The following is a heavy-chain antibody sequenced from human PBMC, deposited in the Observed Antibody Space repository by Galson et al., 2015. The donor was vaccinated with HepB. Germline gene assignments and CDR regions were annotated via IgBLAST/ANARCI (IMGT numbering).Heavy chain of an antibody. Sequence: SCKASGYTFTSYGISWVRQAPGQGLEWMGWISAYNGNTNYAQKFQGRVTITADESTSTAYMELSSLRSEDTAVYYCARDTRTAIFGVVILEGSYGMDVWGQGTTVTVSS. CDR1: GYTFTSYG. V-gene: IGHV1-18*04. D-gene: IGHD3-3*01. J-gene: IGHJ6*02. CDR2: ISAYNGNT. CDR3: ARDTRTAIFGVVILEGSYGMDV.